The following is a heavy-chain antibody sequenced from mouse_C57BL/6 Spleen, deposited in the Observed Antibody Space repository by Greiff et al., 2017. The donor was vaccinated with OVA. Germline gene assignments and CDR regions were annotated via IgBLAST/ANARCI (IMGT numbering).Heavy chain of an antibody. Sequence: EVKVVESGAGLVQPGGSLSLSCAASGFTFTDYYMSWVRQPPGQALEWFGFIRNKANGYTTASSVSVKGRFTTSRDNSQSILYLQMNALRAEDSATDDYASYDGYDTYFDYWGQGTTLTVSA. V-gene: IGHV7-3*01. J-gene: IGHJ2*01. D-gene: IGHD2-2*01. CDR1: GFTFTDYY. CDR2: IRNKANGYTT. CDR3: ASYDGYDTYFDY.